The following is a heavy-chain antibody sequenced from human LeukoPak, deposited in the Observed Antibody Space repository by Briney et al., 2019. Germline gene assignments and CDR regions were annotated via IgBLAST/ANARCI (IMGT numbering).Heavy chain of an antibody. CDR1: GFTSSSFE. CDR3: ARGGLYDYVWGSYRRQSFDY. J-gene: IGHJ4*02. V-gene: IGHV3-48*03. CDR2: ISSSGSNI. Sequence: GSLRLSCAASGFTSSSFEMNWDRQAPGKGLEWVSYISSSGSNIYYADSVKGRLTISRDNAKNSLYLQMTSLKDKDTAVYYCARGGLYDYVWGSYRRQSFDYWGQGTLVTVSS. D-gene: IGHD3-16*02.